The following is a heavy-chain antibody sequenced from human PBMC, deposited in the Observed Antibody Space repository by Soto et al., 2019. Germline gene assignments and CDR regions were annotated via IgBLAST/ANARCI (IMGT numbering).Heavy chain of an antibody. D-gene: IGHD6-13*01. CDR2: ISAYNGNT. J-gene: IGHJ4*02. CDR1: GYTFTNYA. Sequence: QVQLVQSGAEVKKPGASVKVSCKASGYTFTNYAFSWVRQAPGQGLEWMGWISAYNGNTNYPQKLQGRVTMPTDTYTSTAYMELRSLRSDHTAVYYCARDLAAAGPFDCWGQGTLVTVSS. V-gene: IGHV1-18*01. CDR3: ARDLAAAGPFDC.